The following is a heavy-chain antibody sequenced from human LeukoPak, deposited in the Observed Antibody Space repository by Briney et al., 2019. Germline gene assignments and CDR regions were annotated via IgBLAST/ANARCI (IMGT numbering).Heavy chain of an antibody. CDR3: AGVLLWFGETGPSVDY. CDR1: GFTFSGSA. Sequence: GGSLRLSCAASGFTFSGSAMHWVRQASGKGLEWVGRIRSKANSYATAYAASVKGRFTISRDDSKNTLYLQMNSLRAEDTAVYYCAGVLLWFGETGPSVDYWGQGTLVTVSS. J-gene: IGHJ4*02. CDR2: IRSKANSYAT. V-gene: IGHV3-73*01. D-gene: IGHD3-10*01.